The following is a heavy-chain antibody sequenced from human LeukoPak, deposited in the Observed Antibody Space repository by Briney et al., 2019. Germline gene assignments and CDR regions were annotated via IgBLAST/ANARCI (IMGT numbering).Heavy chain of an antibody. V-gene: IGHV3-53*01. CDR3: ARGGRYYDSSGYYHDAFDI. CDR1: GFAVSSNY. CDR2: IYSGGGT. J-gene: IGHJ3*02. D-gene: IGHD3-22*01. Sequence: PGGSLRLSCAASGFAVSSNYMSWVRQAPGKGLEWVSVIYSGGGTYYANSVKGRFIISRDNSKNTLYLQMNSLRAEDTAVYYCARGGRYYDSSGYYHDAFDIWGQGTMVTVSS.